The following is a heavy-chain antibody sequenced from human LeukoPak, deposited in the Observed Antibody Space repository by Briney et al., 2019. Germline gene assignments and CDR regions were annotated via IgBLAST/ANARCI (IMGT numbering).Heavy chain of an antibody. V-gene: IGHV4-38-2*02. Sequence: SETLSLTCTVSGYSISSGYYWGWIRQPPGKGLEWIGSIYHSGSTNYNPSLKSRVTISVDTSKNQFSLKLSSVTAADTAVYYCARHGDSWFDPWGQGTLVTVSS. CDR3: ARHGDSWFDP. CDR1: GYSISSGYY. D-gene: IGHD7-27*01. CDR2: IYHSGST. J-gene: IGHJ5*02.